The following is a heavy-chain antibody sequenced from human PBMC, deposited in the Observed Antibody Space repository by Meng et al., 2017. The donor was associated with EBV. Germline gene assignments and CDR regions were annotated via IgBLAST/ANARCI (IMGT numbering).Heavy chain of an antibody. CDR1: GFTVSSNY. CDR3: AKHRLGPLDY. D-gene: IGHD5-12*01. V-gene: IGHV3-53*01. CDR2: IYSGGST. J-gene: IGHJ4*02. Sequence: RGELGGGLMQRGGSLRRSCAASGFTVSSNYMSWVRQAPGKGLEWVSVIYSGGSTYYADSVKGRFTISRDNSKNTLYLQMNSLRAEDTAVYYCAKHRLGPLDYWGQGTLVTVSS.